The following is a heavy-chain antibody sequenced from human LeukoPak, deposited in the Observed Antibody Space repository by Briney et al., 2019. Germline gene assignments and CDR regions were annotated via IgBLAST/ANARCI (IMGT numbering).Heavy chain of an antibody. CDR1: GYTFTGYY. J-gene: IGHJ4*02. D-gene: IGHD5-12*01. CDR3: ARVLSHIVATMGAYY. Sequence: ASVKVSCKASGYTFTGYYMHWVRQAPGQGLEWMGWINPNSGGTNYAQKFQGRVTMTRDTSISTAYMELSRLRSDDTAVYYCARVLSHIVATMGAYYWGQGTLVTVSS. CDR2: INPNSGGT. V-gene: IGHV1-2*02.